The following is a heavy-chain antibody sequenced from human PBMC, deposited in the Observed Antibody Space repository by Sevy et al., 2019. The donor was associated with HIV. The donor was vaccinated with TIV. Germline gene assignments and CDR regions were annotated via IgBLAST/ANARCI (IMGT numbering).Heavy chain of an antibody. CDR3: ARDQEFCSTTPCYSGLDH. V-gene: IGHV1-2*02. Sequence: ASVKVSCETSGYRFTDYYIHWVRQAPGQGLEWMEWVNPNSDVTKSPEKFQGRVIMTKDTSISKVYMELTGLIFDDSDVHYWARDQEFCSTTPCYSGLDHWGQGSLVTVSS. CDR1: GYRFTDYY. D-gene: IGHD2-15*01. J-gene: IGHJ4*02. CDR2: VNPNSDVT.